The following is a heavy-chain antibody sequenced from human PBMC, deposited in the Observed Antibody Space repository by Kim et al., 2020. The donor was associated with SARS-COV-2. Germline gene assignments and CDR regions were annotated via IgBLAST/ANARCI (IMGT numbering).Heavy chain of an antibody. CDR2: ISGRYRAT. Sequence: GGSLRLSCEASGFSFKDYAMTWVRQAPGQGLEWVTGISGRYRATSYGDSVKGRFTVSRDDSENTLFLQMDSLRVEDSAIYFCAKDLTLATSGTDYWGQGTLVTDS. CDR3: AKDLTLATSGTDY. D-gene: IGHD1-26*01. CDR1: GFSFKDYA. J-gene: IGHJ4*02. V-gene: IGHV3-23*01.